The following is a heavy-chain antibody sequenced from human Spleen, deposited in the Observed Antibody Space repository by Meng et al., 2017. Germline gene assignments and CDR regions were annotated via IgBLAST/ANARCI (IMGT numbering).Heavy chain of an antibody. CDR3: ARGVYGGSYGDYFDY. D-gene: IGHD4-17*01. V-gene: IGHV1-8*01. CDR1: VYTFTSDD. Sequence: HLVQSGAAVKKSGATVKVYCKASVYTFTSDDINCVRQATGQVLEWMGWINPNSGNTGYAQKFQGRVTMTRNTSISTAYMELSSLRSEDTAVYYCARGVYGGSYGDYFDYWGQGTLVTVSS. J-gene: IGHJ4*02. CDR2: INPNSGNT.